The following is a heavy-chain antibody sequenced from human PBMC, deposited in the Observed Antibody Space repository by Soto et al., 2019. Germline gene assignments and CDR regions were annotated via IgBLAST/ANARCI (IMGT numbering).Heavy chain of an antibody. CDR2: ISYSAKT. Sequence: SETLSLTCTVSGGSIFGGGYYWTWIRQPPGKGLEWIGSISYSAKTFYNPSLASRFSIAVDTSKNHFSLRLTSVTAADTALYYCTRGAGAPWVRFDSWGLGTLVTVSS. CDR1: GGSIFGGGYY. D-gene: IGHD3-22*01. J-gene: IGHJ4*02. V-gene: IGHV4-39*07. CDR3: TRGAGAPWVRFDS.